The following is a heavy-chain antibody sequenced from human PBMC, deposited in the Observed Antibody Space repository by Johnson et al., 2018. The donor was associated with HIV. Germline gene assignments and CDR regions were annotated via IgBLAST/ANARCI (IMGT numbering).Heavy chain of an antibody. J-gene: IGHJ3*02. CDR1: GFTVKSNY. CDR3: ARDEVAGAFDI. V-gene: IGHV3-66*01. CDR2: IYSGGRT. Sequence: VQLVESGGGLVQPGGSLRLSCAVSGFTVKSNYINWVRQAPGKGLECVSGIYSGGRTYYADSVKGRFTISRDNSKNTLYLQMNSLRAEDTAGYYCARDEVAGAFDIWCQGTMVTVSS.